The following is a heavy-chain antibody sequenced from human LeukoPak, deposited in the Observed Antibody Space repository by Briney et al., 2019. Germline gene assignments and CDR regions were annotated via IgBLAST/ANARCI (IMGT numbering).Heavy chain of an antibody. CDR1: GFTFTSFV. V-gene: IGHV3-23*01. D-gene: IGHD3-10*01. Sequence: GGSLRLSCVPSGFTFTSFVMTWVRQAPGKGLEWVSSISGSGGTTYYADSIKGRFTISRDSSKNMLYLQMNRLRAEDTAVYYCAKSPYFYNSGRYVDVWGKGTTVTVSS. J-gene: IGHJ6*03. CDR2: ISGSGGTT. CDR3: AKSPYFYNSGRYVDV.